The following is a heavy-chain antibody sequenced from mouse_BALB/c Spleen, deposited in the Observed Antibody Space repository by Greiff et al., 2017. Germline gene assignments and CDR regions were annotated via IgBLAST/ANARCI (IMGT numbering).Heavy chain of an antibody. CDR1: GFTFSSYT. J-gene: IGHJ4*01. Sequence: EVQGVESGGGLVQPGGSLKLSCAASGFTFSSYTMSWVRQTPEKRLEWVAYISNGGGSTYYPDTVKGRFTISRDNAKNTLYLQMSSLKSEDTAMYYCARPHAMDYWGQGTSVTVSS. V-gene: IGHV5-12-2*01. CDR2: ISNGGGST. CDR3: ARPHAMDY.